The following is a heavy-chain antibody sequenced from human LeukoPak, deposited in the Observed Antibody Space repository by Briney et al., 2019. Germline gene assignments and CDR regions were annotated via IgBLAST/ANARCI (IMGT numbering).Heavy chain of an antibody. V-gene: IGHV3-7*05. CDR1: GFTFSTYW. Sequence: GGSLRLSCAASGFTFSTYWMSWVRQAPGKGLEWVANIKEDGSQKYYVDSVKGRFTISRDNAKNSQYLQMNSLRAEDTAVYYCARLPLTARRHFAYWGQGTLVTVSS. CDR2: IKEDGSQK. D-gene: IGHD5-18*01. J-gene: IGHJ4*02. CDR3: ARLPLTARRHFAY.